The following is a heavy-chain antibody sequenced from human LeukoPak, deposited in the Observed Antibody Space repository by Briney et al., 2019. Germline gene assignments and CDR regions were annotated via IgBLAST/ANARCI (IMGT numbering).Heavy chain of an antibody. CDR3: ARTSGVVTTAKFDY. Sequence: GGSLRLSCAASGFTFSDYHMTWIRQAPGKGLEWVSSISSSSSYIYYADSVKGRFTISRDNAKNSLYLQMNSLRAEDTAAYYCARTSGVVTTAKFDYWGQGTLVTVSS. CDR1: GFTFSDYH. D-gene: IGHD4-17*01. J-gene: IGHJ4*02. V-gene: IGHV3-21*01. CDR2: ISSSSSYI.